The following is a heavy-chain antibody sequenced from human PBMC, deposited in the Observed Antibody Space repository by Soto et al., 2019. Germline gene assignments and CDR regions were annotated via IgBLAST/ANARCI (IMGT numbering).Heavy chain of an antibody. J-gene: IGHJ6*02. Sequence: HPGGSLRLSCAASGFTYTSYAMHWVRQAPGKGLEWVAVISYDGTKKYYPDSVTGRFTISRDNAKNTLYLQMNRLRTEDTAVYYCVKFALSYYDSSGYSYSYGMDVWGQGTTVTVSS. CDR3: VKFALSYYDSSGYSYSYGMDV. CDR1: GFTYTSYA. D-gene: IGHD3-22*01. V-gene: IGHV3-30*18. CDR2: ISYDGTKK.